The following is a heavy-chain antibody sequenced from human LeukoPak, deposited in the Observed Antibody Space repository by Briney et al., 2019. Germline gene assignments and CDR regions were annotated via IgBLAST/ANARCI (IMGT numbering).Heavy chain of an antibody. CDR1: GGSITSYY. CDR3: AHSRRYSRYWYPYYFDY. Sequence: TLSLTCTVSGGSITSYYWSWIRQPPGKGLEWIALIYWDDDKRYSPSLKSRLTITKDTSKNQVVITMTNTDPVDTATYYCAHSRRYSRYWYPYYFDYWGQGTLVTVSS. D-gene: IGHD6-13*01. J-gene: IGHJ4*02. V-gene: IGHV2-5*08. CDR2: IYWDDDK.